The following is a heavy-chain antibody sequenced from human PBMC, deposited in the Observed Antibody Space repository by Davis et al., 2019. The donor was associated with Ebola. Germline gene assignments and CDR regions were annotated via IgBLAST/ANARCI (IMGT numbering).Heavy chain of an antibody. J-gene: IGHJ4*02. Sequence: AASVTVSCKASRYTLTRYDLSWVRQATGQGLEWLGWMNPNSDNTGYPQKFQGRVTMTRNTSISTAYMELSSLRSEDTAVYYCARGYGVAADWGQGTLVTVSS. V-gene: IGHV1-8*01. CDR2: MNPNSDNT. CDR3: ARGYGVAAD. CDR1: RYTLTRYD. D-gene: IGHD2-15*01.